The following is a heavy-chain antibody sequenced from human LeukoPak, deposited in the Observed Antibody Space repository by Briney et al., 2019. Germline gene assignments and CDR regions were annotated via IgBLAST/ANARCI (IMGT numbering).Heavy chain of an antibody. Sequence: GASVTVSFKVSGYTLTELSMHWVRQAPGKGLEWMGGFDPEDGETIYAQKFQGRVTMTEDTSTDTAYMELSSLRSEDTAVYYCATMTTVTTGRYFDYWGQGTLVTVSS. CDR1: GYTLTELS. J-gene: IGHJ4*02. CDR3: ATMTTVTTGRYFDY. V-gene: IGHV1-24*01. D-gene: IGHD4-17*01. CDR2: FDPEDGET.